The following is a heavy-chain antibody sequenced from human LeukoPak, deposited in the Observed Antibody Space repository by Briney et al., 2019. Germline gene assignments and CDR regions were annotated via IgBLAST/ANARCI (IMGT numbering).Heavy chain of an antibody. CDR3: ARVAMVRGVMRNNWFDP. D-gene: IGHD3-10*01. CDR2: INPNSGGT. Sequence: ASVKVSCKASGYTFTGYYMHWVRQAPGQGLEWMGWINPNSGGTDYAQNFQGRVTMTRDTSISTAYMELSRLRSDDTAVYYCARVAMVRGVMRNNWFDPWGQGTLVTVSS. J-gene: IGHJ5*02. CDR1: GYTFTGYY. V-gene: IGHV1-2*02.